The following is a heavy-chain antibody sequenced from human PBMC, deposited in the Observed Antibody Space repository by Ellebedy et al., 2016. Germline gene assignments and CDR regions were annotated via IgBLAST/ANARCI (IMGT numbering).Heavy chain of an antibody. V-gene: IGHV3-74*01. Sequence: GESLKISCAASGFTFSAYYMHWVRQAPGKGLAWVARIKPDGINTYYADSVRGRFTISRDNAKNSVSLQMNSLRAEDTAMYYCARSGVPNRDDIWFDPWGQGTRVTVSS. CDR2: IKPDGINT. D-gene: IGHD1-1*01. CDR1: GFTFSAYY. J-gene: IGHJ5*02. CDR3: ARSGVPNRDDIWFDP.